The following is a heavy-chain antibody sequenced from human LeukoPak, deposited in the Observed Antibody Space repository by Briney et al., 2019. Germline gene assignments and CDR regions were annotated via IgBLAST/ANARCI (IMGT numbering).Heavy chain of an antibody. V-gene: IGHV4-34*01. J-gene: IGHJ5*02. CDR3: ATTFSGTVNWFDP. Sequence: PSETLSLTCAVYGGSFSGYYWSWIRQPPGKGLEWIGEINHSGSTNYNPSLKSRVTISVDTSKNQFSLKLSSVTAADTAVYYCATTFSGTVNWFDPWGQGTLVTVSS. CDR1: GGSFSGYY. D-gene: IGHD3-10*01. CDR2: INHSGST.